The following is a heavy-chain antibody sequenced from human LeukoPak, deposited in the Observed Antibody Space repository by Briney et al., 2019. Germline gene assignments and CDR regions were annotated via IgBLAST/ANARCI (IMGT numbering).Heavy chain of an antibody. D-gene: IGHD4-17*01. CDR3: AKDPNGDYIGAFDM. J-gene: IGHJ3*02. V-gene: IGHV3-23*01. CDR1: GITASSYA. Sequence: GGSLRLSCAASGITASSYAMTWARQAPGKGLEWVSSISGSGDRTMYADSVKGRFTISRDNFKNTLYLQMNSLRAEDTALYHCAKDPNGDYIGAFDMWGQGTMVTVSS. CDR2: ISGSGDRT.